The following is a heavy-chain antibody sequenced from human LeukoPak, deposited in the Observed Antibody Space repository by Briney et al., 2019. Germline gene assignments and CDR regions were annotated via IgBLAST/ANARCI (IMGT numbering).Heavy chain of an antibody. D-gene: IGHD4-23*01. CDR2: TRNKANSYTT. Sequence: GSLRLSCAASGFTFSDHYMDWVRQAPGKGLEWVGRTRNKANSYTTEYAASVKGRFTISRDDSKNSLYLQMNSLKTEDTAVYYCARDKENSGWFDPWGQGTLVTVSS. V-gene: IGHV3-72*01. J-gene: IGHJ5*02. CDR1: GFTFSDHY. CDR3: ARDKENSGWFDP.